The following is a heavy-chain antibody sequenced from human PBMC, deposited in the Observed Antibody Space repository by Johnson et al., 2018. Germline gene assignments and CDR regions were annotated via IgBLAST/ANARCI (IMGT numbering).Heavy chain of an antibody. CDR3: ARAVYCGGDCYPWYYYGMDV. CDR1: GFTFSNYN. V-gene: IGHV3-21*01. D-gene: IGHD2-21*02. CDR2: ISSSSTYI. J-gene: IGHJ6*02. Sequence: EVQLVESGGGLVKPGGSLRLSCAASGFTFSNYNMNWVRQAPGKGLEWVSFISSSSTYIYYSDSVKGRFTISRDNADNSLFLQMNSLRVEDTAVYYCARAVYCGGDCYPWYYYGMDVWGQGTTVTVSS.